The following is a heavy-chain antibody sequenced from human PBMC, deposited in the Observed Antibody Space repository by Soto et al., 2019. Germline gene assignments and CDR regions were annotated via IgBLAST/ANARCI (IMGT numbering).Heavy chain of an antibody. CDR2: IYTSGTT. J-gene: IGHJ3*01. CDR1: GGSISNSY. V-gene: IGHV4-4*07. CDR3: ARAPLRTTIPKGAFDL. Sequence: PSETLSLTCTVSGGSISNSYWTWIRQPAGKGLEWIGRIYTSGTTSYNPSLKSRVTMSIDTSNNQFSLKLRSVTAADTAVYYCARAPLRTTIPKGAFDLWGHGTMVT. D-gene: IGHD2-21*01.